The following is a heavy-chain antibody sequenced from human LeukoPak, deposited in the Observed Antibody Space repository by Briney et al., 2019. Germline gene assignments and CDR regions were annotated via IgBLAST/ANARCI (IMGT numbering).Heavy chain of an antibody. J-gene: IGHJ4*02. CDR1: GYTFTGYY. Sequence: ASVTVSCKASGYTFTGYYVHWVRQAPGQGLEWMGWMNPKSGGTNYAQKFEARVTMNRDTSISTPYMELSRLRFDDTAVYYCARSPDILTGEKFDYWGQGTLVTVSS. D-gene: IGHD3-9*01. V-gene: IGHV1-2*02. CDR3: ARSPDILTGEKFDY. CDR2: MNPKSGGT.